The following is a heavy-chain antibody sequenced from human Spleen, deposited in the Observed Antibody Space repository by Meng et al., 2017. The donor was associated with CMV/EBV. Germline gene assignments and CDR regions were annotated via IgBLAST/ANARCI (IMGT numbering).Heavy chain of an antibody. J-gene: IGHJ6*02. V-gene: IGHV4-39*07. CDR1: GGSISSSSYY. D-gene: IGHD3-3*01. CDR2: IYYSGST. CDR3: ARSKSTTYYDFWSGPYYYYGMDV. Sequence: GSLRLSCTVSGGSISSSSYYWGWIRQPPGKGLEWIGSIYYSGSTYYNPSLKSRVTISVDTSKNQFSLKLTSVTAADTAVYYCARSKSTTYYDFWSGPYYYYGMDVWGQGTTVTVSS.